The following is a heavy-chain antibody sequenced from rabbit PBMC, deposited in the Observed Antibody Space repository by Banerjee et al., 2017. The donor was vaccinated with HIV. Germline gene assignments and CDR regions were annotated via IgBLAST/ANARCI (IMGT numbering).Heavy chain of an antibody. CDR1: GFSFTTSYW. CDR2: IYAGSGGTT. V-gene: IGHV1S45*01. J-gene: IGHJ4*01. D-gene: IGHD4-1*01. Sequence: QEQLMESGGDLVQPEGSLTLTCTASGFSFTTSYWICWVRQAPGKGLEWIACIYAGSGGTTYYASWAKGRFTISKTSSTTVTLQMTSLTAADTATYFCARDLAGVIGWNFNLWGPGTLVTVS. CDR3: ARDLAGVIGWNFNL.